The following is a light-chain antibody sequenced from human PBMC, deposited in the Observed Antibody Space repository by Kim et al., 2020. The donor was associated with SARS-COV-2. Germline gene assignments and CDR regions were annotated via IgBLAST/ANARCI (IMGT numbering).Light chain of an antibody. CDR1: QDIGNY. V-gene: IGKV1-33*01. CDR3: QQYHSVPPT. J-gene: IGKJ2*01. CDR2: DAT. Sequence: DIQMTQSPSSLSAAVGDRVTITCQASQDIGNYLNWYQQKAGKAPKFLIYDATNLETGVPSRFTGRGSGKYFSLTITNLQPEDFATYYCQQYHSVPPTFGQGTKLEI.